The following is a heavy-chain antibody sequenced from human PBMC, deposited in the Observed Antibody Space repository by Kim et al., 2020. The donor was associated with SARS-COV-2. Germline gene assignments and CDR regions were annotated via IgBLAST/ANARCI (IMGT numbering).Heavy chain of an antibody. V-gene: IGHV3-66*01. CDR1: GFTVSSNY. CDR2: IYSGGST. Sequence: GGSLRLSCAASGFTVSSNYMSWVRQAPGKGLEWVSVIYSGGSTYYAYSVKGRFTISRDNSKNTLYLQMNSLRAEDTAVYYCARDPRITIFGVVIDYYGMDVGGEGTTLTVSS. CDR3: ARDPRITIFGVVIDYYGMDV. J-gene: IGHJ6*04. D-gene: IGHD3-3*01.